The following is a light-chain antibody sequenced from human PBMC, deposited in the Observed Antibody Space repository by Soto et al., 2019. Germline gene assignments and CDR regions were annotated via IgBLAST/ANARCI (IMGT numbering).Light chain of an antibody. J-gene: IGKJ4*01. V-gene: IGKV1-9*01. CDR2: ETS. Sequence: IQLTQSPSSLSASVGDGGTITCRASQGIDSYLAWYQQRPGKVPQLLIYETSILQSGVSSRFSGSGSGTDFTLTISSLEPEDFAVYYCQQRSNWPFLTFGGGTKVDIK. CDR1: QGIDSY. CDR3: QQRSNWPFLT.